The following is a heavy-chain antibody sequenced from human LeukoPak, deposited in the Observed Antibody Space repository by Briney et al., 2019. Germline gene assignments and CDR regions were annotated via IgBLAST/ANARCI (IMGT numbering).Heavy chain of an antibody. CDR1: GFTFSSYA. Sequence: PGGSPRLSCAASGFTFSSYAMHWVRQAPGKGLEWVAVISYDGSNKYYADSVKGRFTISRDNSKNTLYLQMNSLRAEDTAVYYCARAAFGEFDLDYWGQGTLVTVSS. J-gene: IGHJ4*02. CDR2: ISYDGSNK. CDR3: ARAAFGEFDLDY. V-gene: IGHV3-30*04. D-gene: IGHD3-10*01.